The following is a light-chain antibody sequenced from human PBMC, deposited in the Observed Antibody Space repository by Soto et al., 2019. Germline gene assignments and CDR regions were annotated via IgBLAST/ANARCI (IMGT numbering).Light chain of an antibody. CDR1: QSVSSY. Sequence: EIVMTQSPATLSVSPGARVTLSCRASQSVSSYLAWYQQKPGQAPRLLIYGASTGATGIPARFSGSGSGTEFILTISSLQSEDFAVYYCQQYSKWPLTFGGGTTVDIK. CDR2: GAS. J-gene: IGKJ4*01. CDR3: QQYSKWPLT. V-gene: IGKV3-15*01.